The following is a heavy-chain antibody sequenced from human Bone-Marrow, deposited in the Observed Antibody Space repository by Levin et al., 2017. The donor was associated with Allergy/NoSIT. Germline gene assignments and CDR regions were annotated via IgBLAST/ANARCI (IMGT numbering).Heavy chain of an antibody. CDR3: ARAPLGLGLPSYFDY. CDR2: IYHSGST. J-gene: IGHJ4*02. D-gene: IGHD3/OR15-3a*01. CDR1: GGSISSGGYS. V-gene: IGHV4-30-2*01. Sequence: SETLSLTCAVSGGSISSGGYSWSWIRQPPGKGLEWIGYIYHSGSTYYNPSLKSRVTISVDRSKNQFSLKLSSVTAADTAVYYCARAPLGLGLPSYFDYWGQGTLVTVSS.